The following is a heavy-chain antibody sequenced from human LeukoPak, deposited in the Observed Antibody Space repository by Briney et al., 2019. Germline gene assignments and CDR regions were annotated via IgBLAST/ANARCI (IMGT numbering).Heavy chain of an antibody. D-gene: IGHD5/OR15-5a*01. Sequence: GGSLRLSCAAAGFTFSSYAMHWVRQAPGKGLEYVSAISSNGGSTYYANSVKGRFTISRDNSKNTLYLQMGSLRAEDMAVYYCARAQPFYVGLDYWGQGTLVTVSS. CDR3: ARAQPFYVGLDY. J-gene: IGHJ4*02. CDR1: GFTFSSYA. V-gene: IGHV3-64*01. CDR2: ISSNGGST.